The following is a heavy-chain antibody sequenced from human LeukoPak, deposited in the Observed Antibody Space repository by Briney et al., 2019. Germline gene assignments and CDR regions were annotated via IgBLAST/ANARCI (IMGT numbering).Heavy chain of an antibody. V-gene: IGHV3-72*01. D-gene: IGHD3-10*01. J-gene: IGHJ6*03. CDR3: ASASGSGKYYDVYHYYYMDV. Sequence: PGGSLRLSCAASGFTFSDHFMDWVPQGPGEGPEWVGRIRNKANSYTTEYAASVKGRFTISRADSQNSLYLQMDSLRAEDTAVYYCASASGSGKYYDVYHYYYMDVWGKGTTVTISS. CDR2: IRNKANSYTT. CDR1: GFTFSDHF.